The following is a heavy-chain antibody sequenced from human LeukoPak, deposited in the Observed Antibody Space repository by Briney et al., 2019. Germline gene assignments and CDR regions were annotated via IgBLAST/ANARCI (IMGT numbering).Heavy chain of an antibody. CDR1: GGTFSSYT. D-gene: IGHD2-2*01. J-gene: IGHJ3*02. Sequence: SVKVSCKASGGTFSSYTISWVRQAPGQGLEWRGRIIPILGIANYAQKFQGRGTITEDKSTSTAYMELSSLRSEDTAVYYCASVVPAAIDDAFDIWGQGTMVTVSS. CDR3: ASVVPAAIDDAFDI. V-gene: IGHV1-69*02. CDR2: IIPILGIA.